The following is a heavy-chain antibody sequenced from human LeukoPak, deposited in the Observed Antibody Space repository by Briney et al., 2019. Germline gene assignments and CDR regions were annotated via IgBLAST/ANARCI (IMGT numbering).Heavy chain of an antibody. CDR3: ARDCSGASCYDY. J-gene: IGHJ4*02. V-gene: IGHV4-61*08. Sequence: SETLSLTCTVSGGSISSGDYYWSWIRQPPGKGLEWIGYIYYSGSTNYNPSLKSRVTISLDTPRNQFSLKLSSVTAADTAVYYCARDCSGASCYDYWGQGTLVTVSS. CDR1: GGSISSGDYY. CDR2: IYYSGST. D-gene: IGHD2-15*01.